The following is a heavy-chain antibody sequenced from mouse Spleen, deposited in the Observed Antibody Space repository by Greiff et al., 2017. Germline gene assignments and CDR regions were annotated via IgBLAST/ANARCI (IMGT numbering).Heavy chain of an antibody. CDR1: GFSLTNYA. J-gene: IGHJ1*01. CDR2: IWSDGST. V-gene: IGHV2-4-1*01. CDR3: ATPYYGSSEGYFDV. D-gene: IGHD1-1*01. Sequence: VHLVESGPGLVAPSQSLSITCTVSGFSLTNYAVHWVRQSPGKGLEWLGVIWSDGSTDYNAAFISRLSISKDNSKSQVFFKMNSLQADDTAIYYCATPYYGSSEGYFDVWGAGTTVTVSS.